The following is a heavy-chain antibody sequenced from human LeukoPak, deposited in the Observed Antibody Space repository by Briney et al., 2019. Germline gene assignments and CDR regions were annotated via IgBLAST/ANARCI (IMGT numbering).Heavy chain of an antibody. V-gene: IGHV7-4-1*02. J-gene: IGHJ4*02. CDR1: GYTFTSFS. CDR3: AKVASDYSFGSGSYYSPFDS. CDR2: INTNTGSP. Sequence: ASVKVSCKTSGYTFTSFSINWIRQAPGQGLEWMGWINTNTGSPTYAQGFRGRVVFSLDTSVSTTYLQISSLKAADTAIYYCAKVASDYSFGSGSYYSPFDSWGQGTLVAVSP. D-gene: IGHD3-10*01.